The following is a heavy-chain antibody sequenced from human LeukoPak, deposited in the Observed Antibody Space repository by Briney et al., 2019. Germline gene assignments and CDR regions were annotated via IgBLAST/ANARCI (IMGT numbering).Heavy chain of an antibody. D-gene: IGHD1-20*01. V-gene: IGHV3-11*01. CDR1: GFTFSDYY. J-gene: IGHJ6*02. CDR3: ARVSNNWNYHYYNGMDV. CDR2: ISSSGNTI. Sequence: PGGSLRLSCAASGFTFSDYYMSWIRQAPGKGLEWVSYISSSGNTIYYADSVKGRFTISRDNAKNSLYLQMNSLRAEDTAVYYCARVSNNWNYHYYNGMDVWGQGTTVTVSS.